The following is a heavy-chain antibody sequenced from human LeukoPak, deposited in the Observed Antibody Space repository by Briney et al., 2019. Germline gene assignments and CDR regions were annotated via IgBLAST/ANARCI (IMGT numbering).Heavy chain of an antibody. CDR2: IYYSGST. Sequence: SETLSLTCTVSGDSISSSTYYWGWIRQPPGKGLEWIGTIYYSGSTYYNPSLRSRVTLAIDTSKNHFSLKLTSVTAADTAVYYCARLVGAATDPFDYWGQGTLVTVSS. J-gene: IGHJ4*02. CDR3: ARLVGAATDPFDY. D-gene: IGHD1-26*01. CDR1: GDSISSSTYY. V-gene: IGHV4-39*02.